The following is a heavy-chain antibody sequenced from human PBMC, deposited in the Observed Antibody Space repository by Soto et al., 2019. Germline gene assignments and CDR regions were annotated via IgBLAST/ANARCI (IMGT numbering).Heavy chain of an antibody. V-gene: IGHV1-18*01. CDR3: ARDYLDYYGSGSYYRLYHYYYYYGMDV. D-gene: IGHD3-10*01. CDR2: ISVYNGNT. Sequence: ASVKVSCKASGYTFTSYGISWVRQAPGQGLEWMGWISVYNGNTNYAQKFQGRVTITADKSTSTAYMELSSLRSEDTAVYYCARDYLDYYGSGSYYRLYHYYYYYGMDVWGQGTTVTVS. J-gene: IGHJ6*02. CDR1: GYTFTSYG.